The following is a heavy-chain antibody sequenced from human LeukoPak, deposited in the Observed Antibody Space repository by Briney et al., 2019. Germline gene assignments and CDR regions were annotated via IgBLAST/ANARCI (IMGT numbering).Heavy chain of an antibody. CDR1: GPTFSRYW. D-gene: IGHD3-16*01. CDR3: ARGGSRLLTSYIFDY. V-gene: IGHV3-7*01. Sequence: GGSLRLSCAASGPTFSRYWVSWVRQAPGKGLEWVANIKQDGSEKYYADSVKGRFTISRDNAKNSLYVQVSSLRAEDTAVYYCARGGSRLLTSYIFDYWGQGTLVTVSS. J-gene: IGHJ4*02. CDR2: IKQDGSEK.